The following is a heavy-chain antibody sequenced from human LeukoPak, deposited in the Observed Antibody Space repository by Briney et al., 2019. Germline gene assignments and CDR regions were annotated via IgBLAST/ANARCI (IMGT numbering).Heavy chain of an antibody. Sequence: GGSLRLSCAASGFTVSSNYMSWVRQAPGKGLEWVSVIYSGGSTYYADSVKGRFTISRDNSKNTLYLQMNSLRAEDTAVYYCAKVRGSGSYYSPIDYWGQGTLVTVSS. CDR2: IYSGGST. D-gene: IGHD1-26*01. CDR1: GFTVSSNY. V-gene: IGHV3-53*01. CDR3: AKVRGSGSYYSPIDY. J-gene: IGHJ4*02.